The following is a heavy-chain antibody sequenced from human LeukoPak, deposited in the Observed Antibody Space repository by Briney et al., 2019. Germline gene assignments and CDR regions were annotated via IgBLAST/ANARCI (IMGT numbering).Heavy chain of an antibody. Sequence: SETLSLTCTVSGGSISSHYWSWIRQPPGKGLEWIGYIYYSGSTNYNPSLKSRVTISVDTSKNQFSLKLSSVTAADTAVYYCARHGGLWFGEHYAFDIWGQGTMVTVSS. CDR2: IYYSGST. CDR3: ARHGGLWFGEHYAFDI. CDR1: GGSISSHY. D-gene: IGHD3-10*01. V-gene: IGHV4-59*08. J-gene: IGHJ3*02.